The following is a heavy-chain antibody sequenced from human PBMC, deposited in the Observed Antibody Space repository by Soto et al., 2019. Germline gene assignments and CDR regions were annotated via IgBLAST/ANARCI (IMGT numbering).Heavy chain of an antibody. CDR3: AGRCPIAVAGDIDY. J-gene: IGHJ4*02. Sequence: QLQLQESGPGLVKPSETLSLTCTVSGGSISSSSYYWGWIRQPPGKGLEWIGSIYYSGSTYYNPSLKSRVTISVDTSKTQCSLKLSSVTAADTAVYYCAGRCPIAVAGDIDYWGQGTLVTVSS. V-gene: IGHV4-39*01. CDR1: GGSISSSSYY. D-gene: IGHD6-19*01. CDR2: IYYSGST.